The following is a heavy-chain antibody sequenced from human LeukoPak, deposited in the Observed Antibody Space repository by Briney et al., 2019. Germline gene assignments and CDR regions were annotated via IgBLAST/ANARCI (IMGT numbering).Heavy chain of an antibody. J-gene: IGHJ4*02. D-gene: IGHD1-14*01. V-gene: IGHV4-39*07. CDR2: IYYSGST. CDR1: GFTFSSYT. Sequence: PGGSLRLSCAASGFTFSSYTMNWVRQPPGKGLEWIGSIYYSGSTYYNPSLKSRVTISVDTSKNQFSLKLSSVTAADTAVYYCARSRYLDYWGQGTLVTVSS. CDR3: ARSRYLDY.